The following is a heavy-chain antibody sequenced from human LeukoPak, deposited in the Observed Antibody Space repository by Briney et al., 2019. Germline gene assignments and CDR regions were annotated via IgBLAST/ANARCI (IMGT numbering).Heavy chain of an antibody. D-gene: IGHD6-6*01. CDR3: ASAEYSSSSAGDY. V-gene: IGHV3-7*01. J-gene: IGHJ4*02. CDR1: GFTFSNYW. Sequence: GGSLRLSCAASGFTFSNYWMSWVRQAPGKGLEWVANIKEDGSEKYYVDSVKGRFTISRDNAKNSLYLQMNSLRAEDTAVYYCASAEYSSSSAGDYWGQGTLVTVSS. CDR2: IKEDGSEK.